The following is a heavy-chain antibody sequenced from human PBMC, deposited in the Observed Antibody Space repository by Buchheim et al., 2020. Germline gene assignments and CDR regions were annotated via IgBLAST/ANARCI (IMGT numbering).Heavy chain of an antibody. CDR1: GFTFSSYA. D-gene: IGHD3-10*01. J-gene: IGHJ4*03. Sequence: QVQLVESGGGVVQPGRSLRLSCAASGFTFSSYAMHWVRQAPGKGLEWVAVISYDGSNKYYADSVKGRFTISRGNSKNTLYLQMNSLRAEDTAVYYCARLFGSGEGPFDYWGQGT. V-gene: IGHV3-30*04. CDR3: ARLFGSGEGPFDY. CDR2: ISYDGSNK.